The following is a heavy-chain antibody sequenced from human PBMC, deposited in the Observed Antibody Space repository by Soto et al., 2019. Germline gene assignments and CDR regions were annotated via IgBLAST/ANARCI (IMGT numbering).Heavy chain of an antibody. CDR3: ARDRQWEPLLY. CDR2: VSAYNRNS. J-gene: IGHJ4*02. Sequence: QVQLVQSGSEVKKPGASVRVTCKASGYTFRNYGISWVREAPGQGLEWMGWVSAYNRNSKYAQKFEDRVIMTADTATSTAYLELRGLRSDDTAIYYCARDRQWEPLLYWGQGTLVTVSS. V-gene: IGHV1-18*01. D-gene: IGHD1-26*01. CDR1: GYTFRNYG.